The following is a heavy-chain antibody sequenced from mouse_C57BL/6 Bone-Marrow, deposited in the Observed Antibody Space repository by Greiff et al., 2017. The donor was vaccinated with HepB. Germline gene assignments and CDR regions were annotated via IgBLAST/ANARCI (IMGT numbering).Heavy chain of an antibody. J-gene: IGHJ4*01. Sequence: QVQLKESGAELARPGASVKLSCKASGYTFTSYGISWVKQRTGQGLEWIGEIYPRSGNTNYNEKFKGKATLTADKSSSTAYMELRSLTSEDSAVYVCARRRKYYCSRYVPTMDYWGQGTSVTVSS. D-gene: IGHD1-1*01. CDR2: IYPRSGNT. CDR1: GYTFTSYG. V-gene: IGHV1-81*01. CDR3: ARRRKYYCSRYVPTMDY.